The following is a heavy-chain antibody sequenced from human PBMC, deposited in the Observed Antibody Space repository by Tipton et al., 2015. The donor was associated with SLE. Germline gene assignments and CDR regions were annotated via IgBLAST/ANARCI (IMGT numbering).Heavy chain of an antibody. V-gene: IGHV1-69*05. CDR3: ARATVTTTLWYFDY. CDR2: IIPIFGTA. Sequence: QSGAEVKKPGSSVKVSCKASGGTFSSYAISWVRQAPGQGLEWMGGIIPIFGTANYAQKFQGRVTMTTDTSTSTAYMELRSLRSDDTAVYYCARATVTTTLWYFDYWGQGTLVTVSS. CDR1: GGTFSSYA. D-gene: IGHD4-17*01. J-gene: IGHJ4*02.